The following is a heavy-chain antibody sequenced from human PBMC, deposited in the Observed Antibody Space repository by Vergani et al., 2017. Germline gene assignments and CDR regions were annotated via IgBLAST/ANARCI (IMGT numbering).Heavy chain of an antibody. D-gene: IGHD6-6*01. CDR1: GGSISSGSYY. Sequence: QVQLQESGPGLVKPSQTLSLTCTVSGGSISSGSYYWSWIRQPAGKGLEWIGRIYTSGSTNYNPSLKSRVTISVDTSTNQFSLKLSSVTAADTAVYYCARTRSIAARLPENWFDPGGQGTLVTVSS. CDR2: IYTSGST. CDR3: ARTRSIAARLPENWFDP. J-gene: IGHJ5*02. V-gene: IGHV4-61*02.